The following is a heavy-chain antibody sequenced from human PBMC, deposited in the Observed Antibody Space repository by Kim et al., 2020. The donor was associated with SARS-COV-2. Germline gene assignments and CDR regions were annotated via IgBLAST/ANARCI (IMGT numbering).Heavy chain of an antibody. Sequence: GGSLRLSCAASGFTFSSYAMSWVRQAPGKGLEWVSVIYSGGSSTYYADSVKGRFTISRDNSKNTLYLQMNSLRAEDTAVYYCAKDGEQIWGQGTLVTVSS. J-gene: IGHJ4*02. CDR1: GFTFSSYA. D-gene: IGHD3-3*01. V-gene: IGHV3-23*03. CDR3: AKDGEQI. CDR2: IYSGGSST.